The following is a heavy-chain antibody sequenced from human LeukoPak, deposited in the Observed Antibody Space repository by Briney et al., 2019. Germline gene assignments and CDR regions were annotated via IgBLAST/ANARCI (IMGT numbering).Heavy chain of an antibody. CDR2: ISVSCGST. V-gene: IGHV3-23*01. CDR1: GCTFSSNA. Sequence: PAGSLTLSCAASGCTFSSNAMNWVRKPPRQGLELVSAISVSCGSTYYANSVKGRCTIFSDNSKNTLYLLMQKLITDETAADYYAKRGQRPGATADYYDGMDVWGQGTTVTVSS. CDR3: AKRGQRPGATADYYDGMDV. D-gene: IGHD1-26*01. J-gene: IGHJ6*02.